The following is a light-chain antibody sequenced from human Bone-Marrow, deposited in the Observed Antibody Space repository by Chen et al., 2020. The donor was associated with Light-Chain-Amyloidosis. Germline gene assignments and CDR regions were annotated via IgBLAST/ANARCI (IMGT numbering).Light chain of an antibody. CDR2: DVV. CDR1: RSDVGGYNY. V-gene: IGLV2-11*01. CDR3: QSYQGSSQGV. J-gene: IGLJ3*02. Sequence: QSALTQPRSVSGSPGQSVAISCTGTRSDVGGYNYVSWYQQHPGKAPKLMIYDVVKRPSGVPDRFSGSIDRSSNSASLTISGLKTEDEADYYCQSYQGSSQGVFGGGTKLTVL.